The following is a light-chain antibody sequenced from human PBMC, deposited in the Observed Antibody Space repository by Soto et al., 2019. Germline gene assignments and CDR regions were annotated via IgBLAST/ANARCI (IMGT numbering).Light chain of an antibody. CDR3: QTWGTGGV. J-gene: IGLJ3*02. CDR2: LYSDGSH. V-gene: IGLV4-69*01. Sequence: QPVLTQSPSASASLGASVKLTCTLSSGHSSYAIAWHQQQPEKGPRYLMKLYSDGSHSKGDGIPDRFSGSSSGAERYLTISSLQSEDEADYYCQTWGTGGVFGGGTKLTVL. CDR1: SGHSSYA.